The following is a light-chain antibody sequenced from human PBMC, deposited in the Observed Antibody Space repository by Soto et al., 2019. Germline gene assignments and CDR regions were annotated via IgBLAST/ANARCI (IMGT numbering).Light chain of an antibody. CDR2: DVS. CDR3: SSYTSSSTYV. J-gene: IGLJ1*01. CDR1: SSDVGGYNY. Sequence: QSVLTQPASVSGAPGQSIAISCTGTSSDVGGYNYVSWYQHHPGKAPKLMVYDVSNRPSGVSNRFSGSKSGNTASLTISGLQAEDEADYYCSSYTSSSTYVFGTVTKVTDL. V-gene: IGLV2-14*03.